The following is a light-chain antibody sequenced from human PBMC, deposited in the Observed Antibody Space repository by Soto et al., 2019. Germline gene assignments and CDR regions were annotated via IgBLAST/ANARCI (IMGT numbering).Light chain of an antibody. V-gene: IGKV3-20*01. CDR2: GAS. CDR3: QQYGSSPFT. J-gene: IGKJ3*01. CDR1: QSVDIN. Sequence: IVLTQSPATLSVSPGERVTLSCRASQSVDINLAWYQQKPGQAPRILIYGASNRATGIPDRFSGSGSGTDLTLTISRLEPEDFAVYYCQQYGSSPFTCGPGTKVDIK.